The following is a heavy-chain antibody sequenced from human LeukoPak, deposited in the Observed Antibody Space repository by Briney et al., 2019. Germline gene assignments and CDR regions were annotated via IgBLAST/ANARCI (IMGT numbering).Heavy chain of an antibody. V-gene: IGHV3-7*01. CDR2: VKLDGTGT. CDR1: GFTFSNYY. Sequence: GGSLRLSCAASGFTFSNYYMTWVRQSPGEGLEWVASVKLDGTGTSYADSVKGRFTISRDNTKNLVFLEMDGLSVEDTAVYYCVRDSGYINAWIGAPFDYWGQGTLVIVSS. J-gene: IGHJ4*02. D-gene: IGHD2-2*02. CDR3: VRDSGYINAWIGAPFDY.